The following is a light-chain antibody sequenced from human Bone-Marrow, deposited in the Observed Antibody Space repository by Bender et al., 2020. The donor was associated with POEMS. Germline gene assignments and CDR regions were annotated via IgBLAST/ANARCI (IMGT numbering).Light chain of an antibody. Sequence: QSVLTQPPSASGTPGQRVTISCSGSSSKFGSYPVNWYQQLPGAAPKLVIFNNSQRPSGVPDRFSGSNSGTSASLAIRGLLSDDEAYFSCATWDDSLNGLVFGGGAMLTVL. CDR3: ATWDDSLNGLV. CDR2: NNS. V-gene: IGLV1-44*01. J-gene: IGLJ2*01. CDR1: SSKFGSYP.